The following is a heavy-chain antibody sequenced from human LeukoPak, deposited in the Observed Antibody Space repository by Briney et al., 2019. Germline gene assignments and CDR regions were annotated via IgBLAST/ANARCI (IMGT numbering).Heavy chain of an antibody. J-gene: IGHJ4*02. CDR3: ARAPGREGYYFDY. Sequence: GASVKVSCKASGYTFTSNALGWVRQAPGQGLEWMGWINTNTGNPTYAQGFTGRFVFSLDTSDNTAYLQISSLQAEDTAVYYCARAPGREGYYFDYWGQGTLVTVSS. CDR2: INTNTGNP. V-gene: IGHV7-4-1*02. CDR1: GYTFTSNA. D-gene: IGHD1-14*01.